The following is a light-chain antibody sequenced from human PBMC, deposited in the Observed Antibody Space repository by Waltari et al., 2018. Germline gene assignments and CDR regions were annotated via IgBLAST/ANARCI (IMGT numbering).Light chain of an antibody. V-gene: IGKV3-15*01. CDR1: QSVSSN. J-gene: IGKJ2*01. CDR3: QQYNNWPRRT. CDR2: GAS. Sequence: EIVITQSPATLSVSPGERATLSCRASQSVSSNLAWYQQKPGQAPRLLIYGASTRATGIPARFSGSGSGTEFTLTISSLQSEDFAVYYCQQYNNWPRRTFGQGTKLEIK.